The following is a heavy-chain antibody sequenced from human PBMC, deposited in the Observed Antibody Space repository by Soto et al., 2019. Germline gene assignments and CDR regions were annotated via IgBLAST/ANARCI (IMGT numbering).Heavy chain of an antibody. CDR3: ARGSAVTGPKKPYS. CDR2: ISSDGSTT. V-gene: IGHV3-74*01. Sequence: GGSLRLSCAASGFTFSTYWMHWVRQDPGKGLVWVSYISSDGSTTTYADSVKGRFTISRGNAKNTLYLQMYSLRVEDTAVYYCARGSAVTGPKKPYSWGQGTLVTVSS. J-gene: IGHJ4*02. D-gene: IGHD6-19*01. CDR1: GFTFSTYW.